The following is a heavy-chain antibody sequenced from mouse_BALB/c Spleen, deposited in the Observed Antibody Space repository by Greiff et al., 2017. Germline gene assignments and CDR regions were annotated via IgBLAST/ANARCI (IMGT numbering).Heavy chain of an antibody. CDR2: ISYSGST. CDR3: ARYYGYDGGAFDY. J-gene: IGHJ2*01. V-gene: IGHV3-8*02. D-gene: IGHD2-14*01. Sequence: VQLQQSGPSLVKPSQTLSLTCSVTGYSFTSCYWHWIRKFPGNKLEYMGYISYSGSTYYNPSLKSRISITRDTSKHQYYLQLNSMTTEDTATYYCARYYGYDGGAFDYWGQGTTLTVSS. CDR1: GYSFTSCY.